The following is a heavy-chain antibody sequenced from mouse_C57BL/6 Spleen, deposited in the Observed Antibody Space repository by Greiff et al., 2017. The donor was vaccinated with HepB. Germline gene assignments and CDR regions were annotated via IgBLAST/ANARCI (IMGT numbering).Heavy chain of an antibody. CDR3: ARASNYYGSDYFDY. Sequence: EVKVEESGGGLVKPGGSMKLSCAASGFTFSSYPMSWVRQTPEKRLEWVATISDGGSYTYYPDNVTGRFTISSNNAKNNLYLQMSHLTSEDTAMYYCARASNYYGSDYFDYWGQGTTLTVSS. J-gene: IGHJ2*01. D-gene: IGHD1-1*01. V-gene: IGHV5-4*03. CDR1: GFTFSSYP. CDR2: ISDGGSYT.